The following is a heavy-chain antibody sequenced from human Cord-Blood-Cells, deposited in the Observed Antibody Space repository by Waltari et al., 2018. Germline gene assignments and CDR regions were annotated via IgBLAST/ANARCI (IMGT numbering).Heavy chain of an antibody. D-gene: IGHD6-6*01. CDR2: VEPEYGET. J-gene: IGHJ3*02. CDR3: AICIAARAFDI. V-gene: IGHV1-69-2*01. CDR1: GYTFTDYY. Sequence: EVQLVQSGAEVKKPGATVKISCKVSGYTFTDYYMHWVQQAPVKGLEWMGLVEPEYGETIYAEKFQGTVTITADTSTDTAYMELSSLRSEDTAVYYCAICIAARAFDIWGQGTMVTVSS.